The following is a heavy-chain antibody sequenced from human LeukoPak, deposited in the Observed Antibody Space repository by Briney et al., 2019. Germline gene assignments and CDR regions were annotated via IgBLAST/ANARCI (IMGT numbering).Heavy chain of an antibody. V-gene: IGHV6-1*01. CDR2: TYYRSKWYN. CDR3: ARSRPIAARPDYYYYMDV. CDR1: GDSVSSNSAA. Sequence: SQTLSLTCAISGDSVSSNSAAWNWIRQSPSRGLEWLGRTYYRSKWYNDYAVSVKSRITINPDTSKNQFSLQLNSVTPEDTAVYYCARSRPIAARPDYYYYMDVWGKGTTVTVSS. J-gene: IGHJ6*03. D-gene: IGHD6-13*01.